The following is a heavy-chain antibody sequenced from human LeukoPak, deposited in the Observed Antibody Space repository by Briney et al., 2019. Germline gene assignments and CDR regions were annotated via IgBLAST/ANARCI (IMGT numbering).Heavy chain of an antibody. Sequence: GGSLRLSCAASGFTFSSYAMHWVRQAPGKGLEWVAVISYDGSNKYYADSVKGRFTISRDNSKNTLYLQMNSLRAEDTAVYYCAKDLKVAAAGDFDYWGQGTLVTVSS. CDR1: GFTFSSYA. D-gene: IGHD6-13*01. CDR3: AKDLKVAAAGDFDY. V-gene: IGHV3-30-3*01. CDR2: ISYDGSNK. J-gene: IGHJ4*02.